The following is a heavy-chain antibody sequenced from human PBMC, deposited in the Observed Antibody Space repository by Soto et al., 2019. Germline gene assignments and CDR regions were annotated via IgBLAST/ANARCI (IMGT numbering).Heavy chain of an antibody. Sequence: QVQLVQSGAEVKKPGSSVKVSCKASGGTFSSYSTSWVRQAPGQGLEWMGRIIPILGIANYAQKLQGRVTITADKSTSTAYMELSSLRSEDTAVYYCARGAAGIAVAGPSYYFDYWGQGTLVTVSS. V-gene: IGHV1-69*02. CDR2: IIPILGIA. CDR3: ARGAAGIAVAGPSYYFDY. CDR1: GGTFSSYS. D-gene: IGHD6-19*01. J-gene: IGHJ4*02.